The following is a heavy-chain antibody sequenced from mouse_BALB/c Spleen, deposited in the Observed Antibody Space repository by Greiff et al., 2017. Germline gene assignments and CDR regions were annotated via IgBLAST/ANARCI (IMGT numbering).Heavy chain of an antibody. J-gene: IGHJ2*01. V-gene: IGHV5-4*02. D-gene: IGHD3-1*01. CDR3: ARASGSSGYVGY. CDR1: GFTFSDYY. Sequence: EVQRVESGGGLVKPGGSLKLSCAASGFTFSDYYMYWVRQTPEKRLEWVATISDGGSYTYYPDSVKGRFTISRDNAKNNLYLQMSSLKSEDTAMYYCARASGSSGYVGYWGQGTTLTVSS. CDR2: ISDGGSYT.